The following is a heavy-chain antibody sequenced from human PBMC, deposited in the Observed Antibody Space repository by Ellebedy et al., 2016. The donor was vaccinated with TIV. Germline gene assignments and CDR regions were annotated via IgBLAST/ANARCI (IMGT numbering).Heavy chain of an antibody. J-gene: IGHJ4*02. V-gene: IGHV4-38-2*02. CDR1: GSSISSGYY. Sequence: MPSETLSLTCSVSGSSISSGYYWGWIRQPPGRGLEWLGSMFHSGSTYYSPSLKSRVTISVDTSKNQLSLRLSSVTVADTAVYYCARDGAGRWDYWGPGTLVTVSS. D-gene: IGHD4-23*01. CDR2: MFHSGST. CDR3: ARDGAGRWDY.